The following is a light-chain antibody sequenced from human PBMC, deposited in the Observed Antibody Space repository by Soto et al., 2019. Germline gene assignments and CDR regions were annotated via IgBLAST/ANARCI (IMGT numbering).Light chain of an antibody. J-gene: IGLJ2*01. V-gene: IGLV7-46*01. Sequence: QAVVTQEPSLTVSPGGTVTLTCGSNTGAVTSGHYPYGFQQKPGQAPRTLIHDTNDKHSWTPARFSGSLLGGKAALTLSGAQAEDEADYCFLLSYSGAVVFGGGTKLTVL. CDR2: DTN. CDR1: TGAVTSGHY. CDR3: LLSYSGAVV.